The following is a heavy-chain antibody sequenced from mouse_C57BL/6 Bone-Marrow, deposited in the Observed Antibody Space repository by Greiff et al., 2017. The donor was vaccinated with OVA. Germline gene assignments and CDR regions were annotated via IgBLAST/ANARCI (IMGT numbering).Heavy chain of an antibody. V-gene: IGHV1-81*01. CDR1: GYTFTSYG. Sequence: QVQLKESGAELARPGASVKLSCKASGYTFTSYGISWVKQRTGQGLEWIGEIYPRSGNTYYNEKFKGKATLTADKSSSTAYMELRSLTSEDSAVYFCARSAIYYYGSSYLAWFAYWDQGTLVTVSA. D-gene: IGHD1-1*01. CDR2: IYPRSGNT. J-gene: IGHJ3*01. CDR3: ARSAIYYYGSSYLAWFAY.